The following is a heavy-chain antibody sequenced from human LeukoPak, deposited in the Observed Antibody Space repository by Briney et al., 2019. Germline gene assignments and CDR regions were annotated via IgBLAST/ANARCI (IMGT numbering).Heavy chain of an antibody. CDR1: GFTFSSYA. CDR2: ISGGGETT. J-gene: IGHJ4*02. D-gene: IGHD4-17*01. V-gene: IGHV3-23*01. CDR3: ARDYADYVGYFFFDY. Sequence: GGSLRLSCAGSGFTFSSYAMSWVRQAPGKGLEWVSAISGGGETTYYADSAKGRFTISRDNSQNTLYLQMSSLRAEDTAVYYCARDYADYVGYFFFDYWGQGTLVTVSS.